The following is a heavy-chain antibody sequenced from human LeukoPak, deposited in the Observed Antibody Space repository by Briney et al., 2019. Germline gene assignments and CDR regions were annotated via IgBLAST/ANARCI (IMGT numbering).Heavy chain of an antibody. J-gene: IGHJ3*02. D-gene: IGHD2-21*02. CDR3: AAHYCGGDCYPHRDAFDI. CDR2: ISSSSSTI. V-gene: IGHV3-48*01. CDR1: GFTFSSYS. Sequence: GGSLRLSCAASGFTFSSYSMNWVRQAPGKGLEWVSYISSSSSTIYYADSVKGRFTISRDNAKNSLYLQMHSLSAEDTAVYYCAAHYCGGDCYPHRDAFDIWGQGTMVTVSS.